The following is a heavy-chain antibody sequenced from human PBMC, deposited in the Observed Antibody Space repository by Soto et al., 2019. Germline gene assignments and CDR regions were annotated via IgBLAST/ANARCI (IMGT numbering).Heavy chain of an antibody. CDR3: AIEGDLPADKLHF. V-gene: IGHV3-21*01. J-gene: IGHJ4*02. CDR2: ISSSSSYI. D-gene: IGHD3-3*01. CDR1: GFTFSSYS. Sequence: PWGSLRLSCAASGFTFSSYSMNWFRQAPGKGLEWVSSISSSSSYIYYADSVKGRLTISRDNAKNSLYLQMNSLRAEDKAVYYWAIEGDLPADKLHFWGKGTLV.